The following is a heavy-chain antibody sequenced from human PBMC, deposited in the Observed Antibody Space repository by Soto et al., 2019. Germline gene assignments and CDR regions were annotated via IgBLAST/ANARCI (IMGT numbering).Heavy chain of an antibody. CDR3: AKDLQAYGDYDYYCYGLDV. Sequence: QLVESGGGVVPPGASLRLSCAASGFTFSNFGMHWVRQTPGKGLEWVAVISYDGNNKVYADSVKGRFTISRDNSKNTVYLVMNNLKVDDTAVYYCAKDLQAYGDYDYYCYGLDVWGQGATVSVSS. D-gene: IGHD4-17*01. J-gene: IGHJ6*02. CDR2: ISYDGNNK. CDR1: GFTFSNFG. V-gene: IGHV3-30*18.